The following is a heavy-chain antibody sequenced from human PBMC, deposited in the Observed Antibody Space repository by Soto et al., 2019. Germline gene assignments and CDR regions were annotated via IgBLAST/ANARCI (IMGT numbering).Heavy chain of an antibody. D-gene: IGHD6-19*01. Sequence: SCKASGYTFNNFGFGWVRHTPGKGLEWVAVIGNDGAARFYGDSVKGRFTISRDNSRSTFFLQMSSLRPEDTGIYYCAKETIAVAGPNYFDFWGQGTQVTVSS. CDR2: IGNDGAAR. CDR1: GYTFNNFG. J-gene: IGHJ4*02. CDR3: AKETIAVAGPNYFDF. V-gene: IGHV3-30*18.